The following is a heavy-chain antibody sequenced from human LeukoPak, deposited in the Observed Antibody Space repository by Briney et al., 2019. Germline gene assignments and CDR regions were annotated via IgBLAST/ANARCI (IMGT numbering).Heavy chain of an antibody. CDR1: GYSFTTYW. D-gene: IGHD2-2*01. Sequence: ESLKISCQGSGYSFTTYWIGWVRQMPGKGLEWMGIIYPADSDTTYSPSFQGQVTISADKSISTAYLQWSSLKASDTAMYYCARHSSNCSSTSCPPIDMDVWGKGTTVTVSS. CDR2: IYPADSDT. V-gene: IGHV5-51*01. J-gene: IGHJ6*03. CDR3: ARHSSNCSSTSCPPIDMDV.